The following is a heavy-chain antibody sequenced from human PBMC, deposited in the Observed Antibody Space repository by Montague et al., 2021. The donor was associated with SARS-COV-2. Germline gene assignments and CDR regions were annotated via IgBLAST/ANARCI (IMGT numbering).Heavy chain of an antibody. J-gene: IGHJ4*02. CDR1: GFSLSTRGVG. D-gene: IGHD6-13*01. Sequence: PALVKPTQTLTLTCNFSGFSLSTRGVGVGWIRQPPGKALDWLALIYWDDDKLYSPSLKSRLTITKDTSKNQVVLTMTNMDPVDTATYYCAHRDSGRIAAAGFDYWGQGTLVTVSS. CDR3: AHRDSGRIAAAGFDY. CDR2: IYWDDDK. V-gene: IGHV2-5*02.